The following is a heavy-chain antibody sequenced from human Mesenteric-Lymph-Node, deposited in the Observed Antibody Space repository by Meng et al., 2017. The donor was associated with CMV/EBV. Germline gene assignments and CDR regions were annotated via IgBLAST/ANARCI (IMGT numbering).Heavy chain of an antibody. CDR1: GDRCTKYA. D-gene: IGHD3-9*01. Sequence: KSYGDRCTKYAITWARHAPGQGLEGMGGIIPVFGTPNYAQKFRGRVTVTADDSTSTAYMELSGLTSDDTAVNYCARRNYDILTGAFDYWGQGTLVTVSS. J-gene: IGHJ4*02. CDR3: ARRNYDILTGAFDY. V-gene: IGHV1-69*01. CDR2: IIPVFGTP.